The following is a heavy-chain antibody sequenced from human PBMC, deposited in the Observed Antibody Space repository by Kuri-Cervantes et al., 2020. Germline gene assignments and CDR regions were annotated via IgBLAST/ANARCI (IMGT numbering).Heavy chain of an antibody. CDR2: ISYDGSNK. CDR1: GFTFSSYG. V-gene: IGHV3-30*03. CDR3: AREWKTYGDYEDAFDI. Sequence: GGSLRLSCAASGFTFSSYGMHWVRQAPGKGLEWVAVISYDGSNKYYADSVKGRFTISRDNSKNTLYLQMNSLRAEDTAVYYCAREWKTYGDYEDAFDIWGQGTMVTVSS. D-gene: IGHD4-17*01. J-gene: IGHJ3*02.